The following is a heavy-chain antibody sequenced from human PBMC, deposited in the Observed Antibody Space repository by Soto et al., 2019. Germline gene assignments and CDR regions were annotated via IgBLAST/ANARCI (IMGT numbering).Heavy chain of an antibody. CDR3: ARTVGAAYYFDC. V-gene: IGHV4-4*07. J-gene: IGHJ4*02. Sequence: QVQLQESGPGLVKPSETLSLTCNVSGDSMSKYYWSWVRQPAGKGLEWIGRIWTSGSTNYNPSLQSRVTMSIHPSNKHFSLDLKSVTAADTAVYYCARTVGAAYYFDCWGQGVLVTVSS. CDR1: GDSMSKYY. CDR2: IWTSGST. D-gene: IGHD3-16*01.